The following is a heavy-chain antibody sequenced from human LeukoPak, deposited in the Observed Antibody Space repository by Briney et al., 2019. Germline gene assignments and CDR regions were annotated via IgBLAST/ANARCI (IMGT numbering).Heavy chain of an antibody. D-gene: IGHD3-22*01. CDR3: ASLSYDSSGYHPS. CDR1: GYSISSGYY. J-gene: IGHJ2*01. V-gene: IGHV4-38-2*01. CDR2: IYHSGST. Sequence: PSETLSLTCAVSGYSISSGYYWGWIRQPPGKGLEWIGSIYHSGSTYYNPSLKSRVTISVDTSKNQFSLKLSSVTAADTAVYYCASLSYDSSGYHPSWGRGTLVTVSS.